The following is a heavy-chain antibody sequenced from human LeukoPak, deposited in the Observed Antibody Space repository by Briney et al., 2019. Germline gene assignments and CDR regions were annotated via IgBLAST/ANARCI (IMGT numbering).Heavy chain of an antibody. CDR3: ARRSNWGTAFDY. CDR2: IYPDDSDT. Sequence: GESLKISFKGSGYSFTTYWIGWVRQMPGKGLEWMGIIYPDDSDTRYSPSFQGQVTISADKSVSTAYLQWSSLKAPDTAIYHCARRSNWGTAFDYWGQGTLVTVSS. J-gene: IGHJ4*02. CDR1: GYSFTTYW. V-gene: IGHV5-51*01. D-gene: IGHD7-27*01.